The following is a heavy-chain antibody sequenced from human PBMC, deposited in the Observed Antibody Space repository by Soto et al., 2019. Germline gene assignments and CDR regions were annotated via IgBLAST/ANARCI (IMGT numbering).Heavy chain of an antibody. J-gene: IGHJ4*02. V-gene: IGHV3-30*18. D-gene: IGHD1-7*01. CDR2: ITYDGSFQ. CDR1: GFNFDNYG. CDR3: AKDRVGGTFYTPLGF. Sequence: HPGGSLRLSCQASGFNFDNYGMHWARQAPGKGLEWVAVITYDGSFQYYADSVKGRFTISRDNSKNTLFLHLNTLKPEDTAVYHCAKDRVGGTFYTPLGFWGQGTLVTVSS.